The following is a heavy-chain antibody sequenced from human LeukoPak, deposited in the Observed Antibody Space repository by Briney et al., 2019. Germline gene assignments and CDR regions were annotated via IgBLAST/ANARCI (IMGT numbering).Heavy chain of an antibody. D-gene: IGHD2-15*01. CDR1: GGSISSYY. J-gene: IGHJ6*03. CDR3: ARTPSYCSGGSCYSPRGDYYYYMDV. Sequence: SETLSLTCTVSGGSISSYYWSWIRQPPGKGLEWIGYIYYSGSTNYNPSLKSRVTISVDTSKNQFSLKLSSVTAADTAVYYCARTPSYCSGGSCYSPRGDYYYYMDVWGKGTTVTVSS. CDR2: IYYSGST. V-gene: IGHV4-59*01.